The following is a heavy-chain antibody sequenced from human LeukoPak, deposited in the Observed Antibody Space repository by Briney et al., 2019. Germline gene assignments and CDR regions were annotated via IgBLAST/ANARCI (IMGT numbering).Heavy chain of an antibody. D-gene: IGHD6-13*01. Sequence: GGPVNTSSTAFGYTFTSYYVQRVRQAPGQGLEWMGWINPNSGGTNYAQKFQGRVTMTRDTSLSKAYMELNRLRADDTAVCYCAREGPIAAAGKRYYYCGMDVWGQAATPTVSS. J-gene: IGHJ6*02. CDR2: INPNSGGT. V-gene: IGHV1-2*02. CDR3: AREGPIAAAGKRYYYCGMDV. CDR1: GYTFTSYY.